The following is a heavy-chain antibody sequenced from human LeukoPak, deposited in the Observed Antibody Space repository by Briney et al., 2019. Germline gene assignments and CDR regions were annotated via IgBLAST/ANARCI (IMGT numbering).Heavy chain of an antibody. V-gene: IGHV4-39*01. CDR2: IYYSGST. Sequence: PSETLSLTCTVSGGSVSSGSYYWSWIRQPPGKGLEWIGTIYYSGSTYYNPSLKSRVTISVDTSKNQFSLKLSSVTASDTAVYYCARRFAPSRNDAFDIWGQGTMVTVSS. CDR3: ARRFAPSRNDAFDI. J-gene: IGHJ3*02. D-gene: IGHD3-10*01. CDR1: GGSVSSGSYY.